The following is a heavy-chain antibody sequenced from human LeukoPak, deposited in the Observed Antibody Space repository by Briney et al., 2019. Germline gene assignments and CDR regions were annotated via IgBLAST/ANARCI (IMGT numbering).Heavy chain of an antibody. CDR3: ARDHATYYYDSSGYYDY. D-gene: IGHD3-22*01. J-gene: IGHJ4*02. Sequence: GGSLRLSCAASGFTFSSYSMNWVRQAPGKGLEWVSYISSSGSTIYYADSVKGRFTISRDNAKNSLYLQMNSLRAEDTAVYYCARDHATYYYDSSGYYDYWGQGTLVTVSS. V-gene: IGHV3-48*04. CDR1: GFTFSSYS. CDR2: ISSSGSTI.